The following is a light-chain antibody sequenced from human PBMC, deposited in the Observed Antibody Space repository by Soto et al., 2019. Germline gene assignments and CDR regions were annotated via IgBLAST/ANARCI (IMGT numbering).Light chain of an antibody. Sequence: SGLSQPGSGSGSHGQSSSISSTGTSNDIGAYKFVSWYHQHPRKAPQLMIYDVSNRPSALSNRFSGSKSGSTASLTISRFQAEDEADYSSSSYTTSSLYVFATGTKVPVL. V-gene: IGLV2-14*03. CDR3: SSYTTSSLYV. CDR2: DVS. J-gene: IGLJ1*01. CDR1: SNDIGAYKF.